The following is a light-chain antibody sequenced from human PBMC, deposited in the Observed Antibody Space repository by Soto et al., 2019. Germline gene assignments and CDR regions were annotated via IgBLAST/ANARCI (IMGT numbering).Light chain of an antibody. CDR1: QSVSTK. CDR2: DAS. J-gene: IGKJ3*01. V-gene: IGKV3-15*01. CDR3: QQYNDWPPIT. Sequence: EIVMTQSPATRSVSPGERATLSCRASQSVSTKLAWYQQKPGQAPRLLIYDASTRATGIPARFSGSGSGTEFTLTVSTLQSEDFAVYYCQQYNDWPPITFGPGTKVDIK.